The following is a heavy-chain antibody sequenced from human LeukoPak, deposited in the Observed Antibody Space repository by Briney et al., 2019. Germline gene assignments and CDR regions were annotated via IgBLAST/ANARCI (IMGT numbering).Heavy chain of an antibody. Sequence: PSETLSLTCTVSGGSISRSNNWWTWIRQPPGQRLEWIGSIYGSGSVFYNPSLGSRVTISVDTSKSQFSLKLSSVTAADTAMYYCARRDYGVPFDPWGQGTLVTASS. D-gene: IGHD3-16*01. V-gene: IGHV4-39*01. CDR1: GGSISRSNNW. CDR3: ARRDYGVPFDP. J-gene: IGHJ5*02. CDR2: IYGSGSV.